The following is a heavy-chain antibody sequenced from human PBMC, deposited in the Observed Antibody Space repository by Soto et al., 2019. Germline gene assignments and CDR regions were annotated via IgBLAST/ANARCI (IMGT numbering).Heavy chain of an antibody. Sequence: LRLSCAASGFTFSSYEMNWVRQAPGKGLEWVSYISSSGSTIYYADSVKGRFTISRDNAKNSLYLQMNSLRAEDTAVYYCARDFDRDGYNIWGQGTLVTVSS. V-gene: IGHV3-48*03. D-gene: IGHD5-12*01. CDR2: ISSSGSTI. J-gene: IGHJ4*02. CDR1: GFTFSSYE. CDR3: ARDFDRDGYNI.